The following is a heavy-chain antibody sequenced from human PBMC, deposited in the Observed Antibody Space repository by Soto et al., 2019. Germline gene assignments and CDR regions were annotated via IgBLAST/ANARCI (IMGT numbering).Heavy chain of an antibody. Sequence: DVQLVESGGGSVQPGGSLSLSCAATGFTFSYYWMHWVLQAPGQGLVWVSRIHSDGSSTTDADSVKGRFTISRDNAKNTLYLQMNSLRAEDTAVYYCARGEWGAVDLWGQGTMVTVTS. CDR3: ARGEWGAVDL. CDR2: IHSDGSST. J-gene: IGHJ3*01. V-gene: IGHV3-74*01. D-gene: IGHD1-26*01. CDR1: GFTFSYYW.